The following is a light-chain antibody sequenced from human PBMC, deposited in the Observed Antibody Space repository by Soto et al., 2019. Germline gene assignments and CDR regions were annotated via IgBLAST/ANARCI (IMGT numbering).Light chain of an antibody. Sequence: DNQIIRSPSTRCAYVADSVTITCRASQSISSWLAWYQQKPGKAPKLLISDASSLESGVPSRFSGSGSETEFTLTISRLQPVDFATYFCHSRAVGQGTRLEIK. V-gene: IGKV1-5*01. CDR2: DAS. CDR3: HSRA. CDR1: QSISSW. J-gene: IGKJ5*01.